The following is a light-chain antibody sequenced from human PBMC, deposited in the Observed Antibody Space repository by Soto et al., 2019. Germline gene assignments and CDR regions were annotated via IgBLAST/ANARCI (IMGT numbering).Light chain of an antibody. Sequence: QSVLTQPASVSGSPGQSITISCAGTSSDVGGYNYVSWYQQHPGKVPRLIISDVNKRPSGVSVRFSGSKSGNTASLTISGLQAEDEADYYCASFTRSVTVVFGGGTKLTVL. CDR3: ASFTRSVTVV. J-gene: IGLJ2*01. CDR1: SSDVGGYNY. V-gene: IGLV2-14*03. CDR2: DVN.